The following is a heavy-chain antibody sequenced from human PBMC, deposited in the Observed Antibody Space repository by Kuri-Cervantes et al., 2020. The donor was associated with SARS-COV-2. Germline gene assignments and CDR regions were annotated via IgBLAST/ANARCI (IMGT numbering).Heavy chain of an antibody. V-gene: IGHV5-51*01. CDR2: IYTGDSDT. Sequence: GESLKISCKGSGYSFTSYWIGLVRQMPGKGLELMGIIYTGDSDTRYSQSFQGHVTISADKSISTAYLQWSSVNASDTAMYYCARLHMPRFYYYYYVMDVWGKGTTVTVSS. D-gene: IGHD2-2*01. CDR3: ARLHMPRFYYYYYVMDV. CDR1: GYSFTSYW. J-gene: IGHJ6*04.